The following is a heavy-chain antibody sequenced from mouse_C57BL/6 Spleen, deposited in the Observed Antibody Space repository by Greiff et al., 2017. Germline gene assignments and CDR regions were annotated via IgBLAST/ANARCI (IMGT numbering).Heavy chain of an antibody. J-gene: IGHJ2*01. Sequence: VQLQQPGAELVRPGSSVKLSCKASGYTFTSYWMHWVKQRPIQGLEWIGNIDPSDSETHYNQKFKDKATLTVDKSSSTAYMQRSSLTSEDSAVYYCARRGYYLFDFDYWGQGTTLTVSS. CDR3: ARRGYYLFDFDY. CDR2: IDPSDSET. V-gene: IGHV1-52*01. CDR1: GYTFTSYW. D-gene: IGHD1-1*01.